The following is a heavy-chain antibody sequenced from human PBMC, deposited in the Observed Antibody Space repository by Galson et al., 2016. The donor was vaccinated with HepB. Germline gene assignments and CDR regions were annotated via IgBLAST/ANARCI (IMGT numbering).Heavy chain of an antibody. CDR2: GHYSGNI. CDR1: GDSISSYY. V-gene: IGHV4-59*13. J-gene: IGHJ4*02. CDR3: ARAVAGSFRGDYYFDY. Sequence: SETLSLTCTVSGDSISSYYWNWIRQPPGKGLEWIGYGHYSGNIKYNPSLKSRITTSVDTSKNQFSLRLRSVAAADTAVYYCARAVAGSFRGDYYFDYWGQGTLVTVSP. D-gene: IGHD6-19*01.